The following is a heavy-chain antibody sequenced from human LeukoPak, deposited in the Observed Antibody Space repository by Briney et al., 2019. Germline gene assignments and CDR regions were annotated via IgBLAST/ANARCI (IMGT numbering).Heavy chain of an antibody. D-gene: IGHD3-22*01. Sequence: PGGSLRLSCAASGFSFSSYGFHWVRQAPGKGLEWVSAISFDGKNIHYADSVKGRFTISRDNSRNTVYLQMNSLRVEDTAVYYCARDFTPSKYYDNSGYYDYWGQGTLVTVSS. CDR2: ISFDGKNI. CDR3: ARDFTPSKYYDNSGYYDY. J-gene: IGHJ4*02. CDR1: GFSFSSYG. V-gene: IGHV3-33*01.